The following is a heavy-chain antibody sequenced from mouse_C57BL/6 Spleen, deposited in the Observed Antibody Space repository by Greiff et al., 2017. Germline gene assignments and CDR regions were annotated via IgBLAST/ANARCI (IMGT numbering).Heavy chain of an antibody. CDR1: GYAFTNYL. CDR2: INPGSGGT. J-gene: IGHJ2*01. CDR3: ALAVVAFDY. D-gene: IGHD1-1*01. Sequence: VKLMESGAELVRPGTSVKVSCKASGYAFTNYLIEWVKQRPGQGLEWIGVINPGSGGTNYNEKFKGKATLTADKSSSTAYMQLSSLTSEDSAVYFCALAVVAFDYWGQGTTLTVSS. V-gene: IGHV1-54*01.